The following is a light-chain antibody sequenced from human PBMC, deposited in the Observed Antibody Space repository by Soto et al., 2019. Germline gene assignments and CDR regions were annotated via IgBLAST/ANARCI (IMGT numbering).Light chain of an antibody. J-gene: IGKJ2*01. CDR3: QQFNIYLSYN. Sequence: AIQFNQSPSSLYASLGDRVTITCRASKGISRALAWYQQKPGKAPKLLNYDASSLESGVPSRFSGCGSGTDFTLTISGLQSEDFASYYCQQFNIYLSYNFGQGTKVDIK. V-gene: IGKV1-13*02. CDR1: KGISRA. CDR2: DAS.